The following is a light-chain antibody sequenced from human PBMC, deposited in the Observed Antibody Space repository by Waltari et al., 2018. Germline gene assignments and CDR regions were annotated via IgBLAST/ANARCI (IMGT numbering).Light chain of an antibody. V-gene: IGKV3-20*01. Sequence: IVLTQSPGTLYLSPGDRASLSCKASQSLGKNYLAWYQHKPGQAPRLPIYGASSRAAGIPDRFSGSGSGTDFTLTISRLEPEDFAVYYCQQYASSVLYTFGQGTKLEIK. CDR1: QSLGKNY. J-gene: IGKJ2*01. CDR3: QQYASSVLYT. CDR2: GAS.